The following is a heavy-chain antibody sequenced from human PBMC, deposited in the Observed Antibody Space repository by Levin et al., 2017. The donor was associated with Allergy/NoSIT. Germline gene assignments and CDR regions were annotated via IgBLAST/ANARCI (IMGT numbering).Heavy chain of an antibody. CDR1: GFTFDDYA. CDR2: ISWNSGSI. J-gene: IGHJ4*02. D-gene: IGHD6-19*01. V-gene: IGHV3-9*01. Sequence: SLKISCAASGFTFDDYAMHWVRQAPGKGLEWVSGISWNSGSIGYADSVKGRFTISRDNAKNSLYLQMNSLRAEDTALYYCAKDREQWLAPAWSIAFDYWGQGTLVTVSS. CDR3: AKDREQWLAPAWSIAFDY.